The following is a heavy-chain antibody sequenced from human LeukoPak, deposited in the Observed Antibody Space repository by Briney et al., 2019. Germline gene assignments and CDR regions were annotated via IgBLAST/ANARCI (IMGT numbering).Heavy chain of an antibody. CDR1: GFTFGTYG. CDR3: ARDSTRILGLFDY. CDR2: ISSRSDSE. D-gene: IGHD2/OR15-2a*01. J-gene: IGHJ4*02. V-gene: IGHV3-48*01. Sequence: PGGSLRLSCASSGFTFGTYGMNWVSQAPEKGLEWVSYISSRSDSENYADSVKGRFTISRDNIRNLLYLQMNSLRAEDTAVYFCARDSTRILGLFDYWGQGTLVTISS.